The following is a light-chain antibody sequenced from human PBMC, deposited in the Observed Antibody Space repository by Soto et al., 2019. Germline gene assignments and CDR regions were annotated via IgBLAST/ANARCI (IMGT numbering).Light chain of an antibody. J-gene: IGKJ4*01. CDR1: QSVSSN. Sequence: EIVMTPSPGTLSLSPGERATLSCRASQSVSSNLAWYQQNPGQAPRLLIFDASNRATGIPARFSGSGSGTDFTLTISSLEPEDFAVYYCQQHSNWPLTFGGGTKVDIK. CDR3: QQHSNWPLT. CDR2: DAS. V-gene: IGKV3-11*01.